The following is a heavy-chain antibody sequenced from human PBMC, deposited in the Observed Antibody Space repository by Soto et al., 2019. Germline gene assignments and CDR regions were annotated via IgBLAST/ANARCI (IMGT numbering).Heavy chain of an antibody. D-gene: IGHD3-3*02. CDR1: GGSISSSSYY. CDR3: ASPKIAFYNWFDP. CDR2: IYYSGST. V-gene: IGHV4-39*01. Sequence: QLQLQESGPGLVKPSETLSLTCTVSGGSISSSSYYWGWIRQPPGKGLEWIGSIYYSGSTYYNPSLKSRVTISVDTSKNQSSLKLTSVTAADTAVYYCASPKIAFYNWFDPWGQGTLVTVSS. J-gene: IGHJ5*02.